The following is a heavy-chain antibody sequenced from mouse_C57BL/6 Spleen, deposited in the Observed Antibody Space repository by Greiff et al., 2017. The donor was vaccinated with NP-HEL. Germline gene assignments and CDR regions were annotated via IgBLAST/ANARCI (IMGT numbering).Heavy chain of an antibody. J-gene: IGHJ1*03. CDR3: ANLLLRGDWYFDV. CDR1: GYSFTDYD. V-gene: IGHV1-39*01. Sequence: EVQLQQSGPELVKPGASVKISCKASGYSFTDYDMTWVKQTNGKSLEWIGVINPNYGTTSYNQNVKGKVTLTVDQASSTAYMQLNSLTSEDSADYYCANLLLRGDWYFDVWGTGTTVTVSS. D-gene: IGHD1-1*01. CDR2: INPNYGTT.